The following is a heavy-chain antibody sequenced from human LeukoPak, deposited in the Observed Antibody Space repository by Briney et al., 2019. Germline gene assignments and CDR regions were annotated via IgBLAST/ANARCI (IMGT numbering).Heavy chain of an antibody. J-gene: IGHJ4*02. CDR1: GGSISSYY. CDR2: IYTSGST. Sequence: SETLSLTCTVSGGSISSYYWSWIRQPAGKGLEWIGRIYTSGSTNYNPSLKSRVTMSVDTSKNQFSLKLSSVTAADTAVYYCARKRGEYSYGHFDYWGQGTLVTVSS. V-gene: IGHV4-4*07. CDR3: ARKRGEYSYGHFDY. D-gene: IGHD5-18*01.